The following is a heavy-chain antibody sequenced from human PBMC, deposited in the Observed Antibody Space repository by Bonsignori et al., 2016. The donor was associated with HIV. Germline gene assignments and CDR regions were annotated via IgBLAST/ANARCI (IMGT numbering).Heavy chain of an antibody. CDR2: VNQRGNT. V-gene: IGHV4-34*01. CDR3: ARGRRGSQFFALQAVPFDY. Sequence: SETPVPHLRCLWWVLQWLLLELDPPSPPGKGLEWIGEVNQRGNTKYNPSLKSRVTISVDTSKNQFSLNLSSVTAADAAVYYCARGRRGSQFFALQAVPFDYWGPGNPGHRLL. CDR1: WVLQWLL. J-gene: IGHJ4*02. D-gene: IGHD3-3*01.